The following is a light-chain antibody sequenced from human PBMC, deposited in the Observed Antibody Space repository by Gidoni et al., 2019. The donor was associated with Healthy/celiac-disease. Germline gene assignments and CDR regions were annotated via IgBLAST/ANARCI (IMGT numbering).Light chain of an antibody. CDR2: DVS. V-gene: IGLV2-14*01. J-gene: IGLJ3*02. CDR1: SSDVGGYNY. CDR3: SSYTSSSTPNRV. Sequence: QSALTQPASVSGSPGQSITISCTGTSSDVGGYNYVSWYQRHPGKAPKLMIYDVSNRPSGVSNRFSGSKSGNTASLTISGLQAEDEADYYCSSYTSSSTPNRVFGGGTKLTVL.